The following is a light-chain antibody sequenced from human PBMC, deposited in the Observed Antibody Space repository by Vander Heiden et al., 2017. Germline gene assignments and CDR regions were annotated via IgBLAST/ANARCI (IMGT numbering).Light chain of an antibody. V-gene: IGLV3-19*01. CDR3: SSRDTSGKHLGI. J-gene: IGLJ2*01. Sequence: SSALSQHPAVSLAFGQTVSITCQGDSLRTYVASWYQKKPGQAPALVIYGKNSRASGSPGRFSGATSGKTASLSITGAQAEEEGDYNCSSRDTSGKHLGIFGGGTRLTVL. CDR2: GKN. CDR1: SLRTYV.